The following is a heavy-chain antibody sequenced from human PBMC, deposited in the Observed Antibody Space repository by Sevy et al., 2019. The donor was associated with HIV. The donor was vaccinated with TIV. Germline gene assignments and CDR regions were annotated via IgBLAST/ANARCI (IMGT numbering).Heavy chain of an antibody. D-gene: IGHD5-12*01. V-gene: IGHV3-21*01. J-gene: IGHJ4*02. Sequence: GESLKISCAASGFTFSSHSMNWVRQAPGKGLEWVSSISSSSSYIYYADSVKGRFTISRDNAKNSLYLQMNSLRAEDTAVYYCARGGGYDYDDKNPFDYWGQGTLVTVSS. CDR2: ISSSSSYI. CDR1: GFTFSSHS. CDR3: ARGGGYDYDDKNPFDY.